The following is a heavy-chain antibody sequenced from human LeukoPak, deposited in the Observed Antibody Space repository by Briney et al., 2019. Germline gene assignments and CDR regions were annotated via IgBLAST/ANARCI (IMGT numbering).Heavy chain of an antibody. CDR3: ATRPADSTWYGVFDF. J-gene: IGHJ4*02. CDR1: GGSINSHY. CDR2: VFSSGST. D-gene: IGHD6-13*01. Sequence: SETLSLTCTVSGGSINSHYWSWIRQPPGKGLEWIGYVFSSGSTNYNPSLKSRVTMSLDTSRDQFSLRQNSVTAADTAIYFCATRPADSTWYGVFDFWSPGSLVTVSS. V-gene: IGHV4-59*11.